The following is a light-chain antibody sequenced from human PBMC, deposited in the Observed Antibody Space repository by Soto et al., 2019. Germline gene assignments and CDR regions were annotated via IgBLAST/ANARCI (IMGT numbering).Light chain of an antibody. J-gene: IGKJ4*01. CDR2: DAS. Sequence: EVVLTQSPGTLSLSPGERATISCRASQSVSYYLGWYQQKPGQAPRLLIFDASSRATGIPARFSGSGSGTDFTLTISRLEPEDFAVYYCQQRDSWPLTFGGGTKVEIK. CDR1: QSVSYY. CDR3: QQRDSWPLT. V-gene: IGKV3-11*01.